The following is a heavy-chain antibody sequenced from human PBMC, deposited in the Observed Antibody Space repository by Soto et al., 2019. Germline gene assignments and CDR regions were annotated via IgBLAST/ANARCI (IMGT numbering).Heavy chain of an antibody. V-gene: IGHV3-7*03. CDR3: VVGAGWELDC. CDR2: IRKDGGET. Sequence: EVQLVESGGGLVQPGGSLRLSCAASGFSFSSYWMNWVRQAPGMGLEWLAIIRKDGGETHYLDSVKGRFTISRDNANNTLFLQTNSLRAEDTAVYYGVVGAGWELDCWGQGTLVTVSS. D-gene: IGHD1-26*01. J-gene: IGHJ4*02. CDR1: GFSFSSYW.